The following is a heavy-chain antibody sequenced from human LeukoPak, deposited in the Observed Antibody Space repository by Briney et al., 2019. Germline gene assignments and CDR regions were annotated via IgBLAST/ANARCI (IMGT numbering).Heavy chain of an antibody. Sequence: ASVKVSCKASGYTFTGYYMHWVRQAPGQGLEWMGWINPNSGGTNYARKFQGRVTMTRDTSISTAYMELSRLRSDDTAVYYCARVQRGSHSDYWGQGTLVTVSS. CDR2: INPNSGGT. V-gene: IGHV1-2*02. CDR1: GYTFTGYY. D-gene: IGHD6-13*01. CDR3: ARVQRGSHSDY. J-gene: IGHJ4*02.